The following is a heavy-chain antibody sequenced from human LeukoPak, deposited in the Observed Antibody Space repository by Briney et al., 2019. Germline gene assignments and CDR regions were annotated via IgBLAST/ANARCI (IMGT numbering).Heavy chain of an antibody. J-gene: IGHJ6*03. D-gene: IGHD1-26*01. V-gene: IGHV1-8*03. CDR1: GYTFTSYD. Sequence: ASVKVSCKASGYTFTSYDINWVRQATGQGLEWMGWMNPNSGNTGYAQKFQGRVTITRNTSISIAYMELSSLRSEDTAVYYCARGQGGSYYDHYYYYMDVWGKGTTVTVSS. CDR3: ARGQGGSYYDHYYYYMDV. CDR2: MNPNSGNT.